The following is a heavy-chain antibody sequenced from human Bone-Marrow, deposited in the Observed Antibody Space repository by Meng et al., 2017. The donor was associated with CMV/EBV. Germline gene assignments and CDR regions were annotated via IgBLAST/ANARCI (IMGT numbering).Heavy chain of an antibody. CDR2: IIPILGIA. J-gene: IGHJ6*02. CDR3: GRDGGHDYTYYYYGMDV. Sequence: SVKVSCKASGGTFSSYTISWVRQAPGQGLEWMGRIIPILGIANYAQKFQGRVTITEDKSRSTAYLELSSQRSEEPAVYYCGRDGGHDYTYYYYGMDVWGQGTTVTVSS. CDR1: GGTFSSYT. V-gene: IGHV1-69*04. D-gene: IGHD4-11*01.